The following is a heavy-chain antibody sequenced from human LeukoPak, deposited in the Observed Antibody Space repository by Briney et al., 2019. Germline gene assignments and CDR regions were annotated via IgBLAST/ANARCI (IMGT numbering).Heavy chain of an antibody. Sequence: GGSLRLPCAASGFTFSSYAMSWVRQAPGKGLEWVSAISGSGGSTYYADSVKGRFTISRDNSKNTLYLQMNSLRAEDTAVYYCAKVFLYYYDSSGYFGYWGQGTLVTVSS. CDR1: GFTFSSYA. V-gene: IGHV3-23*01. D-gene: IGHD3-22*01. CDR2: ISGSGGST. CDR3: AKVFLYYYDSSGYFGY. J-gene: IGHJ4*02.